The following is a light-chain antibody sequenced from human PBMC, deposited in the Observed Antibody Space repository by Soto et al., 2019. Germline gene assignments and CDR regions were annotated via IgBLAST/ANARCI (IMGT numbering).Light chain of an antibody. CDR2: GNS. CDR1: SSNIGAGYD. CDR3: QVWDSSSDHRVV. V-gene: IGLV1-40*01. J-gene: IGLJ2*01. Sequence: QSVLTQPPSVSGAPGQRVTISCTGSSSNIGAGYDVHWYQQLPGTAPKLLIYGNSNRPSGVPDRFSGSKSGTSASLAITGLQAEDEADYYCQVWDSSSDHRVVFGGGTKVTVL.